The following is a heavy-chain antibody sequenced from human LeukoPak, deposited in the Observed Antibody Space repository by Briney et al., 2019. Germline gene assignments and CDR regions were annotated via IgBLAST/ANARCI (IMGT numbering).Heavy chain of an antibody. CDR1: GDSISSYY. J-gene: IGHJ4*02. CDR3: ARHTTMAHFDY. D-gene: IGHD5-18*01. CDR2: IYYSGST. Sequence: SETLSLTCNVSGDSISSYYWSWIRQHPGQGLEWIGYIYYSGSTNYTPSLKSRVTISVDTSKSQFSLKLISVTAADTAFYYCARHTTMAHFDYWGQGTLVTVSS. V-gene: IGHV4-59*08.